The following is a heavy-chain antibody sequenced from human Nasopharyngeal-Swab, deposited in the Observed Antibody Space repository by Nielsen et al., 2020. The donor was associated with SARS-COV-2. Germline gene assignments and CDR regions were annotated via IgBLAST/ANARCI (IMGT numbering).Heavy chain of an antibody. CDR3: ARGLIAAAGPDY. V-gene: IGHV4-31*01. CDR1: GGSISSGGYY. Sequence: SETLSLTCTVSGGSISSGGYYWSWIRQHPGKGLEWIGYIYYSGSTYYNPSLKSLVTISVDTSKNQFSLKLSPVTAADTAVYYCARGLIAAAGPDYWGQGTLVTVSS. J-gene: IGHJ4*02. D-gene: IGHD6-13*01. CDR2: IYYSGST.